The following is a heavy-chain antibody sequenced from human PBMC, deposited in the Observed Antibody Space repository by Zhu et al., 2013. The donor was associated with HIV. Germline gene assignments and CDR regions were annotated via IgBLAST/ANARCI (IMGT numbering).Heavy chain of an antibody. CDR3: ARTYYYDSSGSGFDY. V-gene: IGHV1-2*02. Sequence: QVQLVQSGAEVKKPGASVKVSCKASGYTFTGYYMHWVRQAPGQGLEWMGWINPNSGGTNYAQKFQGRVTMTRDTSISTAYMELSRLRSDDTAVYYCARTYYYDSSGSGFDYWGQGTLVTVSS. D-gene: IGHD3-22*01. CDR2: INPNSGGT. CDR1: GYTFTGYY. J-gene: IGHJ4*02.